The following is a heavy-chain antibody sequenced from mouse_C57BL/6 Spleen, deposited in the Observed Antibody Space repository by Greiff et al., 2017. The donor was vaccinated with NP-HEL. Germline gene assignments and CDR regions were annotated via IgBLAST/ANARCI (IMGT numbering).Heavy chain of an antibody. CDR2: ISSGSSTI. D-gene: IGHD1-1*01. J-gene: IGHJ2*01. Sequence: EVQLVESGGGLVKPGGSLKLSCAASGFTFSDYGMHWVRQAPEKGLEWVAYISSGSSTINYADTVKGRFTISRENAKNTLFLHMTSLRSEGTAMYYCARIRDYYGSLDYWGQGTTLTVSS. CDR3: ARIRDYYGSLDY. CDR1: GFTFSDYG. V-gene: IGHV5-17*01.